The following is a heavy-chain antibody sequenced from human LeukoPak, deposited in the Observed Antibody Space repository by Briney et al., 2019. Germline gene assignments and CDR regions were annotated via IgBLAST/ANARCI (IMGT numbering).Heavy chain of an antibody. CDR3: ARTPSPKRITMVRGVIHFDY. Sequence: SETLSLTCTVSGSSISSYYWSWIRQPAGKGLEWIGRIYTSGSTNYNPSLKSRVTMSVDTSKNQFSLKLSSVTAADTAVYYCARTPSPKRITMVRGVIHFDYWGQGTLVTVSS. CDR1: GSSISSYY. J-gene: IGHJ4*02. V-gene: IGHV4-4*07. CDR2: IYTSGST. D-gene: IGHD3-10*01.